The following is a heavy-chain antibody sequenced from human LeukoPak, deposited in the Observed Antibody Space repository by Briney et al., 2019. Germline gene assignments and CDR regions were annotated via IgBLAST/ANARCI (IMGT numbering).Heavy chain of an antibody. CDR2: IYYSGST. CDR1: GGSISSYY. J-gene: IGHJ4*02. D-gene: IGHD2-15*01. CDR3: ASRYCSGGSCYFRY. Sequence: SETLSLTCTVSGGSISSYYWSWIRQPPGKGPEWIGYIYYSGSTNYNPSLKSRVTISVDTSKNQFSLKLSSVTAADTAVYYCASRYCSGGSCYFRYWGQGTLVTVSS. V-gene: IGHV4-59*01.